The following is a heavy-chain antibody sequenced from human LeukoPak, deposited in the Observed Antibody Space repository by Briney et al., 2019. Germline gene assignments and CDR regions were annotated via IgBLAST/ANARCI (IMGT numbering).Heavy chain of an antibody. Sequence: GESLKISCKGSGYSFTSYWIGWVRQVPGKGLEWMGIVYPGDSDTRYSSSFQGQITISADKSISTAYLQWRSLKASDTAMFYCARPPDHHYDILSAFDIWGQGTMVTVSS. CDR1: GYSFTSYW. V-gene: IGHV5-51*01. CDR2: VYPGDSDT. D-gene: IGHD3-9*01. J-gene: IGHJ3*02. CDR3: ARPPDHHYDILSAFDI.